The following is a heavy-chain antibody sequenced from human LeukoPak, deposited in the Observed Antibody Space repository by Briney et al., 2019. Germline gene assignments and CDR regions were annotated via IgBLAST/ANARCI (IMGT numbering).Heavy chain of an antibody. CDR3: ARGEDCSSTSCWFDP. D-gene: IGHD2-2*01. Sequence: SETLSLTCAVYGGSFSGYYWSWIRQPPGKGLEWIGEINHSGSTNYSPSLKSRVTISVDTSKNQFSLKLSSVTAADTAVYYCARGEDCSSTSCWFDPWGQGTLVTVSS. V-gene: IGHV4-34*01. CDR2: INHSGST. CDR1: GGSFSGYY. J-gene: IGHJ5*02.